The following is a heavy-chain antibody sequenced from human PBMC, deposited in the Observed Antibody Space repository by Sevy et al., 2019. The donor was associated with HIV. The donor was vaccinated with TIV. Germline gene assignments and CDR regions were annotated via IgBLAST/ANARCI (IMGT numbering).Heavy chain of an antibody. J-gene: IGHJ4*02. CDR3: ARRGTIKKGYSSALYYFDY. D-gene: IGHD6-19*01. CDR2: IWYDGSNK. CDR1: GFTFSSYG. Sequence: GGSLRLSCAASGFTFSSYGMHWVRQAPGKGLEWVAVIWYDGSNKYYADSVKGRFTISRDNSKNTLCLQMNSLRAEDTAVYYCARRGTIKKGYSSALYYFDYWGQGTLVTVSS. V-gene: IGHV3-33*01.